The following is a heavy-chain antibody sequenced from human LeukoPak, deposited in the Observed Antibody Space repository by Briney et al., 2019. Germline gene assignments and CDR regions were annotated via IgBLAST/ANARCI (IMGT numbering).Heavy chain of an antibody. Sequence: GGSLRLSCAASGFTFSSYGMHRVRQAPGKGLEWVAVISYDGSNKYYADSVKGRFTISRDNSKNTLYLQMNSLRAEDTAVYYCAKDLGGSYPIFDYWGQGTLVTVSS. CDR2: ISYDGSNK. D-gene: IGHD1-26*01. CDR3: AKDLGGSYPIFDY. V-gene: IGHV3-30*18. J-gene: IGHJ4*02. CDR1: GFTFSSYG.